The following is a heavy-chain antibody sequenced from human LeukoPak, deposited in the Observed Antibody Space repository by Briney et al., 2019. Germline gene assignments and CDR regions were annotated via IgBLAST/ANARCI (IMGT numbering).Heavy chain of an antibody. CDR1: GFTVSSNY. Sequence: GGSLRLSCAASGFTVSSNYMSWVRQAPGKGLGWVSVIYSGGSTYYADSVKGRSPISRDNSKNTLYLQMTSLRAEDTAVYYCAKVALPTTVTTLPAKWYFAYWGQGTLVTVSS. J-gene: IGHJ4*02. V-gene: IGHV3-53*01. CDR3: AKVALPTTVTTLPAKWYFAY. D-gene: IGHD4-17*01. CDR2: IYSGGST.